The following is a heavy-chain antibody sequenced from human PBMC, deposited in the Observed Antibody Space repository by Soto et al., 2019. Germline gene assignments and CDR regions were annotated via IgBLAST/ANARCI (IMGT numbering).Heavy chain of an antibody. J-gene: IGHJ3*02. CDR3: ARWAGGYYVGTQGAFDI. V-gene: IGHV3-13*01. CDR2: IGTAGDT. Sequence: PGGSLRLSCAAPGFTFSSYDMHWVRQATGKGLEWVSAIGTAGDTYYPGSVKGRFTISRENAKNSLYLQMNSLRAGDTAVYYCARWAGGYYVGTQGAFDIWGQGTMVTVSS. D-gene: IGHD3-10*02. CDR1: GFTFSSYD.